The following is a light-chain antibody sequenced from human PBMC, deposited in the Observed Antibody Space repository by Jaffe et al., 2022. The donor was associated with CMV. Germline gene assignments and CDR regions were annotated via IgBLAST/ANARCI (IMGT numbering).Light chain of an antibody. Sequence: QSALTQPPSASGSPGQSVTISCTGTSSDVGTYNFVSWYQQHPGKAPKLIIYEVDKRPSGVPDRFSGSKSGNTASLTVSGLQADDETDYYCSSYAGSNTVVFGGGTKLTVL. V-gene: IGLV2-8*01. CDR2: EVD. CDR3: SSYAGSNTVV. CDR1: SSDVGTYNF. J-gene: IGLJ2*01.